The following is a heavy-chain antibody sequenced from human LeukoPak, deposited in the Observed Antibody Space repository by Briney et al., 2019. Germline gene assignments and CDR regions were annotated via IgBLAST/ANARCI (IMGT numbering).Heavy chain of an antibody. CDR3: ARGTPYCSSASCYNY. CDR2: VNPNSGNS. J-gene: IGHJ4*02. Sequence: PVASVKVSCKASGCDFTSFDVNWVRQAPGQGLEWMGWVNPNSGNSGYAQKFQGRVTMTRNSSISTAYMELINLQSDDTAVYYCARGTPYCSSASCYNYWGQGSLVTVSS. D-gene: IGHD2-2*02. V-gene: IGHV1-8*01. CDR1: GCDFTSFD.